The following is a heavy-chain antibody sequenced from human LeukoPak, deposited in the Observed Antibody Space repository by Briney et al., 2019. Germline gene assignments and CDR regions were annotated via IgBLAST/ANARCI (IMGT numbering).Heavy chain of an antibody. CDR1: GFTVSSNY. CDR2: IYSGGST. J-gene: IGHJ3*02. D-gene: IGHD4-17*01. CDR3: AKALTTLPHGAFDI. Sequence: PGGSLRLSCAASGFTVSSNYMSWVRQAPGKGLEWVSVIYSGGSTYYADSVKGRFTISRDNSKNTLYLQMNSLRAEDTAVYYCAKALTTLPHGAFDIWGQGTMVTVSS. V-gene: IGHV3-53*01.